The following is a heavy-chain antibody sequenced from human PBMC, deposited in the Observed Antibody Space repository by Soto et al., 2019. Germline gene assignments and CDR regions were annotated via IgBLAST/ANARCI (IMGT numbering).Heavy chain of an antibody. CDR3: ARTPPRVTAAGLDC. J-gene: IGHJ4*02. CDR1: GYTFTSYG. D-gene: IGHD6-13*01. V-gene: IGHV1-18*01. Sequence: QVQLVQSGGEVKKPGASVKVSCKASGYTFTSYGINWVRQAPGQGLEWVGWISANNGDTNYAQNFQGRVPINTDTSPPTPYMDLSSLRSADTAVYFCARTPPRVTAAGLDCSGQGTLVTVSS. CDR2: ISANNGDT.